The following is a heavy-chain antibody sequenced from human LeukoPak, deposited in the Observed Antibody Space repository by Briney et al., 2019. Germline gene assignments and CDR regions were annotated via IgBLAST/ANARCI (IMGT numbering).Heavy chain of an antibody. D-gene: IGHD3-3*01. V-gene: IGHV7-4-1*02. CDR1: GYTFTSYA. Sequence: ASVKVSCKASGYTFTSYAMNWVRQAPGQGLEWMGWINTNTGNPTYAQGFTGRFVFSLDTSVSTAYLQISSLKAEDTAVYYCARTTYDFWSGHNLVGGYYYYYYYMDVWGKGTTVTVSS. J-gene: IGHJ6*03. CDR2: INTNTGNP. CDR3: ARTTYDFWSGHNLVGGYYYYYYYMDV.